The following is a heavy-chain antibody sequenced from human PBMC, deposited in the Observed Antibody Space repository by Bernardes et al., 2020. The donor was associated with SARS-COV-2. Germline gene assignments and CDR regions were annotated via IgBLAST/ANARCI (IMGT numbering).Heavy chain of an antibody. D-gene: IGHD2-21*02. J-gene: IGHJ4*02. CDR2: INPNTGGT. CDR3: ARTRTTISTTGIPVDY. CDR1: GYPFTGYY. Sequence: ASVKVSCKASGYPFTGYYMHWVRQAPGQRLEWMGWINPNTGGTNYIQKFQGRVTMTRDTSITTAYMELSRLGSDDTAIYYCARTRTTISTTGIPVDYWGQGTLVTVSS. V-gene: IGHV1-2*02.